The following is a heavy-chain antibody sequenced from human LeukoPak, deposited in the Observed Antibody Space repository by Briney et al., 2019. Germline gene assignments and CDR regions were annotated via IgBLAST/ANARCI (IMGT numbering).Heavy chain of an antibody. Sequence: GTLRLSCVASGFTYSHYGMNWVRQPPGKGLEWIGNIYSSGSTYYNASLQSRVTISIDTSKNQFSLRLNSVTAADTAMYYCAKSGGYGLIDYWGQGTRVTVSS. CDR2: IYSSGST. CDR3: AKSGGYGLIDY. CDR1: GFTYSHYG. V-gene: IGHV4-59*04. D-gene: IGHD1-26*01. J-gene: IGHJ4*02.